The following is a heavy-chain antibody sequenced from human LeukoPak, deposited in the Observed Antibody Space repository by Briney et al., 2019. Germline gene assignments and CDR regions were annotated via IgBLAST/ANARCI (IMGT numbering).Heavy chain of an antibody. CDR1: GFTFSSYA. D-gene: IGHD3-10*01. J-gene: IGHJ3*02. CDR2: ISGSGGST. Sequence: GGSLRLSCAASGFTFSSYAMSWVRQAPGKGLEWVSAISGSGGSTYYADSVKGRFTISRDNSKNTLYLRMNSLRAEDTAVYYCAKDLKGYYDAFDIWGQGTMVTVSS. CDR3: AKDLKGYYDAFDI. V-gene: IGHV3-23*01.